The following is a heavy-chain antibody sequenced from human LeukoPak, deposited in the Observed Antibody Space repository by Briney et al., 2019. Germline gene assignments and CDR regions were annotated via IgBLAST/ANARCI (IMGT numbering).Heavy chain of an antibody. Sequence: SETLSLTCAVYGGSFSGYYWSWIRQPPGKGLEWIGEINHSGSTYYNPSLKSRVTISVDRSKNQLSLKLSSVTAADTAVYYCARVGAVARGYYYYYMDVWGKGTTVTVSS. CDR3: ARVGAVARGYYYYYMDV. D-gene: IGHD6-19*01. J-gene: IGHJ6*03. CDR1: GGSFSGYY. CDR2: INHSGST. V-gene: IGHV4-34*01.